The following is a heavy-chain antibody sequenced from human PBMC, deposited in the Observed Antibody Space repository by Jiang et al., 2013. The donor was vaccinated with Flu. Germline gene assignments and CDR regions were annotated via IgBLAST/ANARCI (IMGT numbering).Heavy chain of an antibody. J-gene: IGHJ4*02. V-gene: IGHV6-1*01. Sequence: SQTLSLTCAISGDSVSSNSAAWNWIRQSPSRGLEWLGRTYYRSKWYNDYAVSVKSRITINPDTSKNQFSLQLNSVTPEDTAVYYCARDLRWGGSYYDSPGGFDYWGQGTLVTVSS. CDR2: TYYRSKWYN. CDR1: GDSVSSNSAA. CDR3: ARDLRWGGSYYDSPGGFDY. D-gene: IGHD3-22*01.